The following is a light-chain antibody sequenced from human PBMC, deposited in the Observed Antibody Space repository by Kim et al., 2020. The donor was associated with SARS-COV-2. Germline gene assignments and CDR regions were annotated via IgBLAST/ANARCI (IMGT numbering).Light chain of an antibody. CDR3: QSRDSGGKVV. V-gene: IGLV3-19*01. CDR2: GRN. CDR1: ILRNYY. Sequence: SSELTQDPVVSVALGQTVRITCQGDILRNYYATWDQQKPRQAPVLVIYGRNNRPSGIPDRFSGSASGNTASLTISGTQAEDEADFYCQSRDSGGKVVFGGGTKLTVL. J-gene: IGLJ2*01.